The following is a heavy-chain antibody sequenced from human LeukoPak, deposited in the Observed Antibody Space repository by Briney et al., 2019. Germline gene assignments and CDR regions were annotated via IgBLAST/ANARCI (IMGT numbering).Heavy chain of an antibody. CDR1: GGSISTYY. CDR2: IYYSGST. Sequence: SETLSLTCTVSGGSISTYYWSWIRQPPGKGLEWIGYIYYSGSTSNNPSLKSRVTISVDTSENQFSLKLSSVTAADTAVYYCARASFPNWNYKNWGQGTLVTVSS. D-gene: IGHD1-7*01. J-gene: IGHJ4*02. CDR3: ARASFPNWNYKN. V-gene: IGHV4-59*08.